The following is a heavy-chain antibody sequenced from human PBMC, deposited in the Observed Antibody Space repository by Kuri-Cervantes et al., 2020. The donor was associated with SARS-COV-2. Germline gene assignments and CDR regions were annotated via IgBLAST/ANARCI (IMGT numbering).Heavy chain of an antibody. CDR2: ISSSSSYI. CDR1: GFTLRSYS. Sequence: GGSLRLSCAASGFTLRSYSMNWVRQAPGRGLEWVSPISSSSSYIYYADSVKGRFTISRDNAKNSLYLQMNSLRAEDTAVYYCARGVGYGDYTFDYWGQGTLVTVSS. CDR3: ARGVGYGDYTFDY. D-gene: IGHD4-17*01. J-gene: IGHJ4*02. V-gene: IGHV3-21*01.